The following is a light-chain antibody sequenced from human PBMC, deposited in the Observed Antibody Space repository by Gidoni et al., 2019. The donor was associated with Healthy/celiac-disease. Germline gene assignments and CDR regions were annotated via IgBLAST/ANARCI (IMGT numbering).Light chain of an antibody. CDR3: QQSYSIFT. J-gene: IGKJ3*01. V-gene: IGKV1-39*01. Sequence: DIQMTQSPSSLSASVGDRVTITCRASQSTSSYLNWYQQKPGKAPKLLIYAASSLQSGVPSRFSGSGSGTDFTLTISSLQPEDFATYYCQQSYSIFTFGPGTKVDIK. CDR2: AAS. CDR1: QSTSSY.